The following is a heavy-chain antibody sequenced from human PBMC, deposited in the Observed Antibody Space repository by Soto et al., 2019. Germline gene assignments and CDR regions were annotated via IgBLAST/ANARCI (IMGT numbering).Heavy chain of an antibody. CDR3: ARDKYLPYYGSGSPYYYYRMDV. D-gene: IGHD3-10*01. CDR2: IYYSGST. J-gene: IGHJ6*02. Sequence: SETLSLTCTVSGGSISSGDYYWSWIRQPPGKGLEWIGYIYYSGSTYYNPSLKSRVTISVDTSKNQFSLKLSSVTAADTAVYYCARDKYLPYYGSGSPYYYYRMDVWGQGTKVTVSS. V-gene: IGHV4-30-4*01. CDR1: GGSISSGDYY.